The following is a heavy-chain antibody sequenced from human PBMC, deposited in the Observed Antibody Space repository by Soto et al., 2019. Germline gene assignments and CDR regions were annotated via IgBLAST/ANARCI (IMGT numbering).Heavy chain of an antibody. Sequence: SETLSLTCTVSGGSISSSSYYWGWIRQPPGKGLEWIGYIYYSGSTNYNPSLKSRVTMSVDTSKNQFSLKVNSVTAADTALYYCARQGFGQLHGLVDVWGPGTTVTVSS. D-gene: IGHD3-10*01. CDR3: ARQGFGQLHGLVDV. CDR1: GGSISSSSYY. J-gene: IGHJ6*02. V-gene: IGHV4-61*05. CDR2: IYYSGST.